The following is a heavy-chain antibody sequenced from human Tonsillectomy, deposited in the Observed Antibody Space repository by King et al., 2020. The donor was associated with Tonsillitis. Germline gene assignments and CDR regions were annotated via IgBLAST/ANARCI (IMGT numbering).Heavy chain of an antibody. J-gene: IGHJ4*02. D-gene: IGHD1-14*01. V-gene: IGHV4-39*07. CDR1: GGSISSSSYY. Sequence: LQLQESGPGLVKPSETLSLTCTVSGGSISSSSYYWGWIRQPPGKGLEWIGSIYYSGSTYYNPSLKSRVTISVDTSKNQFSQKLSSVTAADTAVYSCAGLPGSGLGVDYWGQGTLVTVSS. CDR3: AGLPGSGLGVDY. CDR2: IYYSGST.